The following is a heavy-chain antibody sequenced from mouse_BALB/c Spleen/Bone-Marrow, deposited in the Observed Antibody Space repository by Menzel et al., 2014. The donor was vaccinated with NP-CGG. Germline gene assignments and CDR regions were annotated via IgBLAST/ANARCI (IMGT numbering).Heavy chain of an antibody. Sequence: EVQVVESGGGLVQPGGSLRLSCTTSGFTFTDYYMSWVRQPPGKALEWLAFIRNKAYGYTTEYSASVRGRFTISRDNSQSILYLQMNTLRAEDSATYYCARFPMDYWGQGTSVTV. J-gene: IGHJ4*01. CDR1: GFTFTDYY. CDR3: ARFPMDY. CDR2: IRNKAYGYTT. V-gene: IGHV7-3*02.